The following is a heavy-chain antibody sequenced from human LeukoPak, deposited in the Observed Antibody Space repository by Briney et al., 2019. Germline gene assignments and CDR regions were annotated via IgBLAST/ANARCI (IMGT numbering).Heavy chain of an antibody. D-gene: IGHD3-22*01. CDR3: ARVRGYYDSSGYYRIDY. CDR2: ISSSSSYI. J-gene: IGHJ4*02. Sequence: KPGGSLRLSCAASGFTFSSYSMNWVRQARGKGLEWVSSISSSSSYIYYADSVKGRFTISRDNAKNSLYLQKNSLRAEDTAVYYCARVRGYYDSSGYYRIDYWGQGTLVTVSS. CDR1: GFTFSSYS. V-gene: IGHV3-21*01.